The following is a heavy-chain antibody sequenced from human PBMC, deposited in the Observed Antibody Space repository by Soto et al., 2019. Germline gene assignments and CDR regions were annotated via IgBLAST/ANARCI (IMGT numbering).Heavy chain of an antibody. V-gene: IGHV1-18*01. CDR2: ISPYNGNT. CDR3: ARGIGGYFGVDYYYGMDV. Sequence: QVQLVQSGAEEKKPGASVKVSCKASGYTFISYGISWVRQAPGQGLESMRWISPYNGNTNYAQKLQGRVTMTTDTSTSTAYMELRSLRSDDTAVYYCARGIGGYFGVDYYYGMDVWGQGTTVTVSS. D-gene: IGHD3-16*01. CDR1: GYTFISYG. J-gene: IGHJ6*02.